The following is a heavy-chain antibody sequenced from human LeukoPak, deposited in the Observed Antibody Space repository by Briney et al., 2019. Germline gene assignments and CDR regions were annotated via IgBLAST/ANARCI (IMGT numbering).Heavy chain of an antibody. CDR2: MNPNSGNT. V-gene: IGHV1-8*03. J-gene: IGHJ4*02. D-gene: IGHD3-10*01. CDR3: ATDFGYYGSGSYYFDY. CDR1: GYTFTSYD. Sequence: GASVKVSCKASGYTFTSYDINWVRQAIGQGLEWMGWMNPNSGNTGYAQKFQGRVTITRNTSISTAYMELSSLRSEDTAVYYCATDFGYYGSGSYYFDYWGQGTLVTVSS.